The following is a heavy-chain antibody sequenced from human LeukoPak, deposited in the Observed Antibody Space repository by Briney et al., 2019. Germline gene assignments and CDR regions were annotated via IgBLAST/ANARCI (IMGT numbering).Heavy chain of an antibody. D-gene: IGHD1-26*01. J-gene: IGHJ3*02. V-gene: IGHV1-69-2*01. CDR1: GYTFTDYY. Sequence: AASVKISCKVSGYTFTDYYMHWVQQAPGKGLEWMGLADPEDGETIYAEKFQGRVTITADTSTDTAYMELSSLRSEDTAVYYCAAGGVGASSRPHDAFDIWGQGTMVTVSS. CDR2: ADPEDGET. CDR3: AAGGVGASSRPHDAFDI.